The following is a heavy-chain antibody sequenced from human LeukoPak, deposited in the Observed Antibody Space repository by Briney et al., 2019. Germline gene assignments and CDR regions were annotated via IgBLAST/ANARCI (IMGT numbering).Heavy chain of an antibody. D-gene: IGHD3-3*01. CDR2: ISSSGSTI. J-gene: IGHJ4*02. CDR3: ASHNYDFWSGYYYFDY. V-gene: IGHV3-11*04. CDR1: GFTFSDYY. Sequence: GGSLRLSCAASGFTFSDYYMSWIRQAPGKGLEWVSYISSSGSTIYYADSVKGRFTISRDNAKNSLYLQMNSLRAEDTAVYYCASHNYDFWSGYYYFDYWGQGTLVTVSS.